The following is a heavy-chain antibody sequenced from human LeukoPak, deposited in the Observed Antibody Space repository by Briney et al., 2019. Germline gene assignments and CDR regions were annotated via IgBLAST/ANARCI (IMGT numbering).Heavy chain of an antibody. J-gene: IGHJ5*02. CDR2: INPNRGGT. CDR1: GYTFTGYY. V-gene: IGHV1-2*02. Sequence: AALKDSCKASGYTFTGYYMHWVRQAPGQGREWMGWINPNRGGTNYAQTFQGEVTMTRETSISTAYMELSRLRSDDTAVYYCARDTNSRYDWFDPWGQGTLVAVYS. D-gene: IGHD1-1*01. CDR3: ARDTNSRYDWFDP.